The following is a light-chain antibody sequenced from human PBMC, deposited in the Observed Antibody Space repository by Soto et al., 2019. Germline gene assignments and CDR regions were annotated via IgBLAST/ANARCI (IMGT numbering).Light chain of an antibody. CDR2: GAS. V-gene: IGKV3-15*01. CDR3: QQRSSWPWT. J-gene: IGKJ1*01. Sequence: EIVMTQSPATLSVSPGERATLSCRASQSVRSNLAWYQQKPGQSPRLLIYGASTRATGIPARFSGSGSGTQFTLTISSLEPEDFAVYYCQQRSSWPWTFGQGTKVDI. CDR1: QSVRSN.